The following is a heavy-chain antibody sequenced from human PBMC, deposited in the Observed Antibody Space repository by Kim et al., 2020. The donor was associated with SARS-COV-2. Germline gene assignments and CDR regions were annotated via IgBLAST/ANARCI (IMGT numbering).Heavy chain of an antibody. V-gene: IGHV3-21*01. D-gene: IGHD4-17*01. Sequence: DPGKGRSTIPRDNAKNSLYLQMNSLRAEDTAVYYCARESNGPMTTGPFDYWGQGTLVTVSS. J-gene: IGHJ4*02. CDR3: ARESNGPMTTGPFDY.